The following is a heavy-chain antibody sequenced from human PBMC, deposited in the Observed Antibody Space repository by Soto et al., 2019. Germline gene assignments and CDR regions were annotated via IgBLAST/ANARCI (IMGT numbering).Heavy chain of an antibody. CDR3: AKERLSGWNNWDHT. CDR2: ISYDESHK. CDR1: GFTFSSYG. D-gene: IGHD6-19*01. Sequence: QVQLAESGGGVVQSGRSLRLSCAASGFTFSSYGMHWVRQAPGKGLEWVALISYDESHKYYADSVEGRFTISRDNSKNPLYPQMKSLRPQDTAVYYGAKERLSGWNNWDHTWGQGTLVTVSS. V-gene: IGHV3-30*18. J-gene: IGHJ5*02.